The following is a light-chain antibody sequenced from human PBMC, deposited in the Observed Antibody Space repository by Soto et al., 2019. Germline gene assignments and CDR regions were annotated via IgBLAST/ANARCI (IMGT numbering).Light chain of an antibody. CDR3: AAWDDSLNGFYV. V-gene: IGLV1-44*01. CDR1: SSNIGSNT. J-gene: IGLJ1*01. CDR2: STN. Sequence: QSVLTQPPSASGTPGQRVTISCSGSSSNIGSNTVSWYQQLPGTAPKLLIYSTNQRPSGVPDRFSGFKSGTSASLAINGLQSEDEADYYCAAWDDSLNGFYVFGTGTKLTVL.